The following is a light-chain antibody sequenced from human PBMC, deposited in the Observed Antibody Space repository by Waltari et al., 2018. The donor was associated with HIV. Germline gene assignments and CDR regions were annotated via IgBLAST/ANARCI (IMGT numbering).Light chain of an antibody. CDR2: KIS. CDR3: MQSTHWPGT. CDR1: QRLIYTDGNTY. Sequence: EAVLTQSPVSLSVALGRPASISCISSQRLIYTDGNTYLNWFHQRPGQSPRRLIYKISNRDSGVPDRFSGSGSVTEFTLHISRVEAEDVGIFYCMQSTHWPGTFGQGTKVEIQ. J-gene: IGKJ1*01. V-gene: IGKV2-30*01.